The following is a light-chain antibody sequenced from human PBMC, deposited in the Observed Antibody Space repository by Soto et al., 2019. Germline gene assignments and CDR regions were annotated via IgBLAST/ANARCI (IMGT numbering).Light chain of an antibody. Sequence: DIQMTQSPSSLSASVGDRVTITCRASQSVNNHFNWYQQKPGKAPKLLIYAASGLQSGVPSMFSGSGSGTDFTLTISSLQPEDFATYYCQQSYSATHTFGQGTKLEIK. CDR1: QSVNNH. CDR3: QQSYSATHT. V-gene: IGKV1-39*01. CDR2: AAS. J-gene: IGKJ2*01.